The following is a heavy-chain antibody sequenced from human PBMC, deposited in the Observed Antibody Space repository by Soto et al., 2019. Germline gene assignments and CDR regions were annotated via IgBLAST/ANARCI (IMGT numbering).Heavy chain of an antibody. CDR3: ARCSRGGIVVVPAATRGWFDP. Sequence: PSETLSLTCAVYGGSFSGYYWSWIRQPPGKGLEWIGEINHSGSTNYNPSLKSRVTISVDTSKNQFSLKLSSVTAADTAVYYCARCSRGGIVVVPAATRGWFDPWGQGTLVTVSS. D-gene: IGHD2-2*01. CDR2: INHSGST. V-gene: IGHV4-34*01. J-gene: IGHJ5*02. CDR1: GGSFSGYY.